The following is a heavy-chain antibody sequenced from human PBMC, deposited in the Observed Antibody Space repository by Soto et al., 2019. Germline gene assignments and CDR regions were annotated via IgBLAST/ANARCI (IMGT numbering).Heavy chain of an antibody. Sequence: EVQLVESGGGLVKPGGSLRLSCAASGFTFSSYSMNWVRQAPGKGLEWVSSISSSSSYIYYADSVKGRFTISRDNAKNSLYLQRNSLRAEDTAVYYCARDDSGYGDYYYYYMDVWGKGTTVTVSS. D-gene: IGHD4-17*01. V-gene: IGHV3-21*01. CDR1: GFTFSSYS. CDR2: ISSSSSYI. J-gene: IGHJ6*03. CDR3: ARDDSGYGDYYYYYMDV.